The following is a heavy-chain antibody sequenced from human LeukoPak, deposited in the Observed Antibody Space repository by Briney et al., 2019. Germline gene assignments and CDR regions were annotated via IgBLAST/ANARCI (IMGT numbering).Heavy chain of an antibody. V-gene: IGHV3-33*01. CDR3: ARSTSSTDPGRFDY. Sequence: GGSLRLSCAASGFTFSGYGMHWVRQAPGKGLEWVAVIWYDGSNKYYADSVKGRFTISRDNSKNTLYLQMNSLRAEDTAVYYCARSTSSTDPGRFDYWGQGTLVTVSS. D-gene: IGHD2-2*01. J-gene: IGHJ4*02. CDR1: GFTFSGYG. CDR2: IWYDGSNK.